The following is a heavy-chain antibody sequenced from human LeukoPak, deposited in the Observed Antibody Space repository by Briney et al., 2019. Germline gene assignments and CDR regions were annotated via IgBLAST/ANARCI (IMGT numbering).Heavy chain of an antibody. CDR2: ISGYNGNT. CDR3: ARTTYYYDSSGYYLFDY. V-gene: IGHV1-18*01. D-gene: IGHD3-22*01. J-gene: IGHJ4*02. Sequence: ASVKVSCKASDYTYTSYGISWVRQAPGQGLEWMGWISGYNGNTNYAQKLQGRVTMTTDTSTSTAYMELRSLRSDDTAVYYCARTTYYYDSSGYYLFDYWGQGTLVTVSS. CDR1: DYTYTSYG.